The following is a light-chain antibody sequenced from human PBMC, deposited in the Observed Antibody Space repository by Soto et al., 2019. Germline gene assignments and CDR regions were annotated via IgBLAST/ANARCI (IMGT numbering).Light chain of an antibody. Sequence: QSVLTQPPSVSGAPGQRVTISCTGSSSNIGAGYDVHWYQQLPGTAPKLLIYGNNNRPSGVPDRFSGSKSGTSASLAITGLQAKDEADYYCQSYDSSLSGPFYVFGAGTKVTVL. J-gene: IGLJ1*01. CDR3: QSYDSSLSGPFYV. CDR2: GNN. CDR1: SSNIGAGYD. V-gene: IGLV1-40*01.